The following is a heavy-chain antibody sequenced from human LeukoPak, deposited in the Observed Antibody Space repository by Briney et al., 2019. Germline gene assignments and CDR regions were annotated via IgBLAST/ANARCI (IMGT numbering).Heavy chain of an antibody. Sequence: PGGSLRLSCAASGFTFSSYGMHWVRQAPGKGLEWVALIRYDGSNKYYADSVKGRFTISRDNSKNTLYLQMKSLRAEDTAVYYCAKDLVVPAAMYKTYYYYCGMDVWGQGTKFTVSS. D-gene: IGHD2-2*01. V-gene: IGHV3-30*02. CDR2: IRYDGSNK. J-gene: IGHJ6*01. CDR1: GFTFSSYG. CDR3: AKDLVVPAAMYKTYYYYCGMDV.